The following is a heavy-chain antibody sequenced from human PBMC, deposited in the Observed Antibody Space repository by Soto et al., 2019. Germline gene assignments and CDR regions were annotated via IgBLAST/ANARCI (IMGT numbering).Heavy chain of an antibody. J-gene: IGHJ1*01. CDR3: GRGGDAHKMGRH. D-gene: IGHD2-2*01. CDR1: DDSLSSNNYY. CDR2: VHFSGSL. V-gene: IGHV4-61*05. Sequence: PSETLSLTCSVSDDSLSSNNYYWSWIRQPPGRGLEWIGFVHFSGSLHYNASLQSRATISVDTSRRQISLKLTSLTAADTAVYFCGRGGDAHKMGRHWGQGTLVTVSS.